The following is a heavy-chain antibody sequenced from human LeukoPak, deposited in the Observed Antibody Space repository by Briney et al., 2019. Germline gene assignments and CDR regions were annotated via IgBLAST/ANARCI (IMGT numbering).Heavy chain of an antibody. CDR2: VYYSGTT. CDR3: AKVRDYDSSGYSDY. D-gene: IGHD3-22*01. Sequence: PSETLSLTCTVSGGSVSSDRYYWSWIRQPPGKGLEWIAYVYYSGTTNYNPSLKSRVTISVDTSKNQFSLKLSSVTAADTAVYYCAKVRDYDSSGYSDYWGQGNLVTVSS. J-gene: IGHJ4*02. V-gene: IGHV4-61*01. CDR1: GGSVSSDRYY.